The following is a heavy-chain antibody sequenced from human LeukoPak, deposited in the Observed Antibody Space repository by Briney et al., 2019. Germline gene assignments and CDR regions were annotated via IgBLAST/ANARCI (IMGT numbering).Heavy chain of an antibody. CDR2: ISSSSSYI. J-gene: IGHJ4*02. CDR3: ARDQGFGGVIALDY. D-gene: IGHD3-16*02. Sequence: GGSLRLSCAASGFTFSSYSMNWVRQAPGKGLEWVSSISSSSSYIYYADSVKGRFTISRDNAKNSLYLQMNSLRAEDTAVYYCARDQGFGGVIALDYWGQGTLVTVSS. V-gene: IGHV3-21*01. CDR1: GFTFSSYS.